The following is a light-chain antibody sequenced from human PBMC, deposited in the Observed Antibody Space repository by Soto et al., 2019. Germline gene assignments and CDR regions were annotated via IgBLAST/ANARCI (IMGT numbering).Light chain of an antibody. CDR2: KAS. CDR1: QSISSW. CDR3: QQYNSYLWT. V-gene: IGKV1-5*03. Sequence: DLQITHPPSTLSASVGEKVTKTCRASQSISSWLAWYQQKPGKAPKLLIYKASSLEGGVPSRFSGSGSGTEFTLTISSLQPDDFATYYCQQYNSYLWTFGQGTKV. J-gene: IGKJ1*01.